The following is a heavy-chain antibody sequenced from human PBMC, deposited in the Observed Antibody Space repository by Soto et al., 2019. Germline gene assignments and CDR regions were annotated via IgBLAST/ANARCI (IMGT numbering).Heavy chain of an antibody. D-gene: IGHD2-15*01. CDR3: AKAAANRYCSGGSCPYYYYYMDV. Sequence: GGSLRLSCAASGFTFSSYAMSWVRQAPGKGLEWVSAISGSGGSTYYADSVKGRFAISRDNSKNTLYLQMNSLRAEDTAVYYCAKAAANRYCSGGSCPYYYYYMDVWGKGTTVTVS. CDR2: ISGSGGST. CDR1: GFTFSSYA. V-gene: IGHV3-23*01. J-gene: IGHJ6*03.